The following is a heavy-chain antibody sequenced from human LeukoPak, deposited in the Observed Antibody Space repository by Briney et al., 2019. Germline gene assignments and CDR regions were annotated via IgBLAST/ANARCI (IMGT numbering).Heavy chain of an antibody. V-gene: IGHV3-48*03. Sequence: GGSLRLSCAASGFTFSSYEINWVRQAPGKGLEWVSYISSSGSTIYYADSVKGRFTLSRDNAKNSLYLQMNSLRAEDTAVYYCARGENPGIALAGTGFDYWGQGTLVSVSS. CDR1: GFTFSSYE. CDR2: ISSSGSTI. CDR3: ARGENPGIALAGTGFDY. D-gene: IGHD6-19*01. J-gene: IGHJ4*02.